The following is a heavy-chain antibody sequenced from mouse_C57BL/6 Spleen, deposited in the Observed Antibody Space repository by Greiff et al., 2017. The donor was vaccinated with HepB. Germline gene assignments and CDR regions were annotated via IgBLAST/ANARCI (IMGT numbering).Heavy chain of an antibody. CDR2: ILPGSGST. V-gene: IGHV1-9*01. CDR3: ARSVTTVVAPTEYFDV. D-gene: IGHD1-1*01. CDR1: GYTFTGYW. J-gene: IGHJ1*03. Sequence: VQLQQSGAELMKPGASVKLSCKATGYTFTGYWIEWVKQRPGHGLEWIGEILPGSGSTNYNEKFKGKATFTADTSSNTAYMQLSSLTTEDSAIYYCARSVTTVVAPTEYFDVWGTGTTVTVSS.